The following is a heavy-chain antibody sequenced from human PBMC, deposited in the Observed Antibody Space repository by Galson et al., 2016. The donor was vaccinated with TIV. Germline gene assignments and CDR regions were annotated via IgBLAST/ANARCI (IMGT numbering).Heavy chain of an antibody. V-gene: IGHV4-4*07. CDR3: EKKSLAVAGAPFDP. Sequence: SETLSLTCTVSGVSISSYYWSWIRQPAGKGLEWIGRIYSSGSTKYNTSPKSRVTMSVATSKNPFSLNLKSVTAADTAVYYCEKKSLAVAGAPFDPWGQGTLVTVSS. D-gene: IGHD6-19*01. CDR2: IYSSGST. J-gene: IGHJ5*02. CDR1: GVSISSYY.